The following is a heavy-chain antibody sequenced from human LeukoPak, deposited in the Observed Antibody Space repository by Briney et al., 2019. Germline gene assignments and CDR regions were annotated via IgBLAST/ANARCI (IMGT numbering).Heavy chain of an antibody. CDR1: GFTFSTYE. D-gene: IGHD6-13*01. CDR2: ISSSGSSI. J-gene: IGHJ5*02. Sequence: GGSLRLSCAASGFTFSTYEMNWVRQAPGKGLEWLSYISSSGSSIYSADSVKGRFTISRDNAKNSLYLQMNSLRAEDTAVYYCARGPSSSWYTNWFDPWGQGTLVTVSS. CDR3: ARGPSSSWYTNWFDP. V-gene: IGHV3-48*03.